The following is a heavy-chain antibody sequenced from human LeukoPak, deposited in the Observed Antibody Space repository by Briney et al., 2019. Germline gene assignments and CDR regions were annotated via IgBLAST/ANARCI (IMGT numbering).Heavy chain of an antibody. Sequence: SLNIPCAASGFPFSDYYMSWIRRAPGKGREWVALFIIRGSTIYYADSGKCRLPISRHNAKNSLYLQTNSLRREHTPVYHRARDLHYDSSGYFGYWGQGTLVTVSS. CDR1: GFPFSDYY. D-gene: IGHD3-22*01. J-gene: IGHJ4*02. V-gene: IGHV3-11*04. CDR2: FIIRGSTI. CDR3: ARDLHYDSSGYFGY.